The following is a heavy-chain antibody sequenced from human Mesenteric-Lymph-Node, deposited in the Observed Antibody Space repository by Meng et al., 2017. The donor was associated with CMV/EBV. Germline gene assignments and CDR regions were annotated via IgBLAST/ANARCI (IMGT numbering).Heavy chain of an antibody. Sequence: KDSGGTFSSYAISWVRQAPGQGLEWMGRIIPILGIANYAQKFQGRVTITADKSTSTAYMELSSLRSEDTAVYYCAACGGDCYSGSTWGQGTLVTVSS. V-gene: IGHV1-69*04. CDR2: IIPILGIA. J-gene: IGHJ5*02. CDR3: AACGGDCYSGST. D-gene: IGHD2-21*02. CDR1: GGTFSSYA.